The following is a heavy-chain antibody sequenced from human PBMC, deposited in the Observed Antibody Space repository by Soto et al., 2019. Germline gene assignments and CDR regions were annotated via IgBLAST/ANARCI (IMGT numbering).Heavy chain of an antibody. CDR2: IVPLFRTT. CDR3: ARGGYSSTWDNLLDHSGLDV. Sequence: QVQLVQSGAEAKKPGSSVKVSCKTSGGTFSSYAISWVRQDPGQGLEWMGGIVPLFRTTNYAQKFQGRVTITADKSTYKVYMEQSGLRSGDTAVDYCARGGYSSTWDNLLDHSGLDVGGQGTTVTVSS. D-gene: IGHD6-13*01. J-gene: IGHJ6*02. CDR1: GGTFSSYA. V-gene: IGHV1-69*06.